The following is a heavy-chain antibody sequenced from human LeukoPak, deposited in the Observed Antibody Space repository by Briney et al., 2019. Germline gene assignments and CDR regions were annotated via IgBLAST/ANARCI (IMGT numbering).Heavy chain of an antibody. J-gene: IGHJ4*02. Sequence: GGSLRLSCAASGFTFSSYWMSWVRQAPGKGLEWVANIKQDGSEKYYVDSVKGRFTISRDNAKNSLYLQMNSLRAEDTAVYYCAGDGAYSYGPHYFDYWGQGTLVTVSS. V-gene: IGHV3-7*01. D-gene: IGHD5-18*01. CDR3: AGDGAYSYGPHYFDY. CDR1: GFTFSSYW. CDR2: IKQDGSEK.